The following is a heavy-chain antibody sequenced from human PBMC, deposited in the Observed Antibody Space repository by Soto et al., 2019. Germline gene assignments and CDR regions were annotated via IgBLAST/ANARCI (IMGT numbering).Heavy chain of an antibody. CDR2: IYYSGNT. V-gene: IGHV4-61*05. D-gene: IGHD3-10*01. J-gene: IGHJ4*02. CDR1: GGSIGSDNCY. CDR3: ARNYGPGYTFDY. Sequence: SETLSLTCTVSGGSIGSDNCYWGWIRQPPEKGLEWIGYIYYSGNTNYNPSLKSRVTISVDTSKNQFSLKLSSVTAADTAVYYCARNYGPGYTFDYWGQGTLVTVSS.